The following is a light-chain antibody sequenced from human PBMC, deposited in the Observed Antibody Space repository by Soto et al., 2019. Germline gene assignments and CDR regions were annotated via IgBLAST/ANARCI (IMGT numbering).Light chain of an antibody. Sequence: QSVLTQPPSVSAAPGQKVTISCSGTRSNIGNDYVSWYQQLPGTAPKLLIYDNNKRPSGIPDRFSGSKSGKSATLGITGLQTGDEADYYCGTWDTSLSASVLGTGTKVTVL. CDR3: GTWDTSLSASV. CDR2: DNN. CDR1: RSNIGNDY. V-gene: IGLV1-51*01. J-gene: IGLJ1*01.